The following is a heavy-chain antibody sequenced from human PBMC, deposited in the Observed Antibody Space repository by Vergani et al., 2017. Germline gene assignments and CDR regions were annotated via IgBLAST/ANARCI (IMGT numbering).Heavy chain of an antibody. CDR1: GYTFTGYY. D-gene: IGHD3-3*01. CDR2: INPNSGGT. Sequence: QVQLVQSGAEVKKPGASVKVSCKASGYTFTGYYMHWVRQATGQGLEWMGWINPNSGGTNYAKKFQGRVTMTRDTSISTAYMELSRLRSDDTAVYYCARAPRTIFGVVHPEDYYFDYWGQGTLVTVSS. V-gene: IGHV1-2*02. J-gene: IGHJ4*02. CDR3: ARAPRTIFGVVHPEDYYFDY.